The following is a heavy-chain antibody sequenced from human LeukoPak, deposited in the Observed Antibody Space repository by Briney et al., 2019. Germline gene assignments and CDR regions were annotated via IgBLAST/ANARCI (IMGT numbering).Heavy chain of an antibody. V-gene: IGHV1-24*01. CDR2: FDPEDGET. CDR1: GYTLTELS. J-gene: IGHJ5*02. D-gene: IGHD6-19*01. Sequence: GASVKVSCKVSGYTLTELSMHWVRQAPGKGLEWMGGFDPEDGETIYAQKFQGRVTMTEDTSTDTAYMELSRLRSDDTAVYYCARDGNSGWNWYNWFDPWGQGTLVTVSS. CDR3: ARDGNSGWNWYNWFDP.